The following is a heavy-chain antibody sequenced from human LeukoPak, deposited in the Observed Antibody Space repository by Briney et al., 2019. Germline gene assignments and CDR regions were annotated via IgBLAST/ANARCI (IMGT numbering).Heavy chain of an antibody. V-gene: IGHV3-23*01. Sequence: GGSLRLSCAASGFTFSSYAMSWVRQGPGKGLEWVSGISGSGGSTYYADSVKGRFTISRDSSKNMLYLQMNTLRAEDTAIYYCAKDGIDSGDPNGFDPWGQGTLVTVSS. J-gene: IGHJ5*02. CDR3: AKDGIDSGDPNGFDP. D-gene: IGHD3-10*01. CDR2: ISGSGGST. CDR1: GFTFSSYA.